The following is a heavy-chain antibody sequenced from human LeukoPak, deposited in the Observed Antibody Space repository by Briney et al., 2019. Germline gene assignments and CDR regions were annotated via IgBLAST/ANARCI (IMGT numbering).Heavy chain of an antibody. CDR2: IVVGSGNT. Sequence: GASVKVSCKASGFTFTSSAVQWVRQARGQRLEWIGWIVVGSGNTNYAQKFQERVTITRDMSTSTAYMELSSLRSEDTAVYYCAASVEYYYYMDVWGQGTTVTVSS. V-gene: IGHV1-58*01. CDR1: GFTFTSSA. D-gene: IGHD5-24*01. CDR3: AASVEYYYYMDV. J-gene: IGHJ6*03.